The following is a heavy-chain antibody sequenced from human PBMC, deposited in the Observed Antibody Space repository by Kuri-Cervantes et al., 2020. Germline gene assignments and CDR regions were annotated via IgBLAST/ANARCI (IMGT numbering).Heavy chain of an antibody. CDR2: IRSSSSTI. J-gene: IGHJ3*02. D-gene: IGHD2-15*01. V-gene: IGHV3-48*02. CDR3: ARVDCRGYTCYVPSHGFDI. Sequence: GESLKISCAASGFTFSNYNMNWVRQAPGKGLEWVSYIRSSSSTIYYVDSVKGRFTISRDNAKNSLYLQMNSLRDEDTAVYYCARVDCRGYTCYVPSHGFDIWGRGTMVTVSS. CDR1: GFTFSNYN.